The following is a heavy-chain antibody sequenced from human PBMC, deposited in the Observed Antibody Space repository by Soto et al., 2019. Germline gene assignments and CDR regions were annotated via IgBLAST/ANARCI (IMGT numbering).Heavy chain of an antibody. D-gene: IGHD2-2*01. V-gene: IGHV1-69*13. CDR3: AGLYCSSTSCYQGNYYYGMDV. CDR1: GGTFSIYA. J-gene: IGHJ6*02. CDR2: IIPIFGTA. Sequence: SVKVSCKASGGTFSIYAISWVRQAPGQGLEWMGGIIPIFGTANYAQKFQGRVTITADESTSTAYMELSSLRSEDTAVYYCAGLYCSSTSCYQGNYYYGMDVWGQGTTVTVSS.